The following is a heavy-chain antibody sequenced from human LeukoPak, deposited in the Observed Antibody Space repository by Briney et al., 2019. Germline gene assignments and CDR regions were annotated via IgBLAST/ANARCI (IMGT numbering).Heavy chain of an antibody. J-gene: IGHJ4*02. CDR2: IYHSGST. Sequence: PSQTQSLTCAVSGGSISSGGYSWSWIRQPPGKGLEWIGYIYHSGSTYYNPSLKSRVTISVDRSKNQFSLKLSSVTAADTAVYYCARGRGYSGYTYFDYWGQGTLVTVSS. CDR3: ARGRGYSGYTYFDY. CDR1: GGSISSGGYS. V-gene: IGHV4-30-2*01. D-gene: IGHD5-12*01.